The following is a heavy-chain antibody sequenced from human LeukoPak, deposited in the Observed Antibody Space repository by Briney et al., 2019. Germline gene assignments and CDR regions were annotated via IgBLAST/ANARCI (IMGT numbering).Heavy chain of an antibody. J-gene: IGHJ6*02. D-gene: IGHD3-10*01. CDR2: IYTSGST. V-gene: IGHV4-61*02. CDR1: GGSISSGGTYY. CDR3: ARDRGITMVRGVIGVVYYYYYGMDV. Sequence: SETLSLTCTVSGGSISSGGTYYWSWIRQPAGKGLEWIGRIYTSGSTNYNPSLKSRVTISVDTSKNQFSLKLSSVTAADTAVYYCARDRGITMVRGVIGVVYYYYYGMDVWGQGTTVTVSS.